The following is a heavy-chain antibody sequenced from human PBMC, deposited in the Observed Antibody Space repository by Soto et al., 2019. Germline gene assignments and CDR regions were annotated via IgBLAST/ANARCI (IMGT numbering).Heavy chain of an antibody. CDR2: ISYDGSNK. D-gene: IGHD1-26*01. Sequence: GGSLRLSCAASGFTFSSYGMHWVRQAPGKGLEWVAVISYDGSNKYYADSVKGRFTISRDNSKNTLYLQMNSLRAEDTAVYYCATTNGSYQNYYFDYWGQGTLVTVS. V-gene: IGHV3-30*03. CDR1: GFTFSSYG. CDR3: ATTNGSYQNYYFDY. J-gene: IGHJ4*02.